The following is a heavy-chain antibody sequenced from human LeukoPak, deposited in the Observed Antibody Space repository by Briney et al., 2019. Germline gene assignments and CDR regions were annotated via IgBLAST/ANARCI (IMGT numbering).Heavy chain of an antibody. J-gene: IGHJ4*02. Sequence: GGSLRLSCAASGFTFSSYAMSWVRQAPGKGLEWVSAISGSGGSTYYADSVKGRFTISRDNSKNTLYLQMNSLRAEDTAVYYCAETKYYYDSSGYYYDYWGQGTLVTVSS. V-gene: IGHV3-23*01. CDR2: ISGSGGST. CDR3: AETKYYYDSSGYYYDY. D-gene: IGHD3-22*01. CDR1: GFTFSSYA.